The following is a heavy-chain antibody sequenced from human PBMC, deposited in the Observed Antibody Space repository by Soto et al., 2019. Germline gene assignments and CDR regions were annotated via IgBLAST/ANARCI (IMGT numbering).Heavy chain of an antibody. D-gene: IGHD5-12*01. CDR1: GGTFSSYT. V-gene: IGHV1-69*02. J-gene: IGHJ4*02. Sequence: QVQLVQSGAEVKKPGSSVTVSCKASGGTFSSYTISWVRQAPGQGLEWMGRIIPILGIANYAQKFQGRVTITADKSTSTAYMELSSLRSEDTAVYYCARGYASPLPDYFDYWGQGTLVTVSS. CDR3: ARGYASPLPDYFDY. CDR2: IIPILGIA.